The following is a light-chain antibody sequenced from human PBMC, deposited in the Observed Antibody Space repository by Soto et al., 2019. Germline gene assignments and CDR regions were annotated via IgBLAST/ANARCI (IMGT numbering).Light chain of an antibody. CDR3: ATWDSSLSVL. J-gene: IGLJ2*01. Sequence: QSVLTQPPSVSAAPGQTVTISCSGSSSNIGKNSVSWYQQLPGTAPKLLIYDDFKRPSGIPDRFSGSKSGTSATLGITGLQTGDEADYFCATWDSSLSVLFGGGTKLTVL. V-gene: IGLV1-51*01. CDR2: DDF. CDR1: SSNIGKNS.